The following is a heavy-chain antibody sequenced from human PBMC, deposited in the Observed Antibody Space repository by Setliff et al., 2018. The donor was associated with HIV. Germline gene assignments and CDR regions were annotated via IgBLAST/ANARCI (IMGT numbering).Heavy chain of an antibody. Sequence: GGSLRLSCAASGFTFGSFAMSWVRHAPGKGLEWVSTLSGSGVSTYYADSVKGRFTISRDNSKNTLYLQMSSLRAEDTAVYYCARALYPNRARFDYWGQGTLVTVSS. CDR1: GFTFGSFA. CDR3: ARALYPNRARFDY. J-gene: IGHJ4*02. D-gene: IGHD2-2*02. V-gene: IGHV3-23*01. CDR2: LSGSGVST.